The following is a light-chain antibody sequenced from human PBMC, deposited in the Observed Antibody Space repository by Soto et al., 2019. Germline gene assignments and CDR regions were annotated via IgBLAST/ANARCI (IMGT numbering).Light chain of an antibody. V-gene: IGLV1-40*01. CDR2: GNS. J-gene: IGLJ2*01. CDR3: QSYDTSLSGSV. CDR1: SSNIGAGYD. Sequence: QSALTQPPSVSGAPGQRVTISCTGSSSNIGAGYDIHWYQQLPGAAPKLLISGNSNRPSGVPYRFSGSKSGTSASLAIAGLQAEDEADYYSQSYDTSLSGSVFGGGTKLTVL.